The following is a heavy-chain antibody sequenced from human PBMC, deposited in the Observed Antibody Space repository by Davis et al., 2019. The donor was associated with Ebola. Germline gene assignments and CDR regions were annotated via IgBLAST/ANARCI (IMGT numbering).Heavy chain of an antibody. CDR1: GGSISSYY. V-gene: IGHV4-59*08. Sequence: SETLSLTCTVSGGSISSYYWSWIRQPPGKGLECIGYMYYSGSTNYNPSLKSRVTISVDTSKNQFSLKLSSVTAADTAVYYCARSGLSFGVVKYHYGMDVWGKGTTVTVSS. D-gene: IGHD3-3*01. J-gene: IGHJ6*04. CDR2: MYYSGST. CDR3: ARSGLSFGVVKYHYGMDV.